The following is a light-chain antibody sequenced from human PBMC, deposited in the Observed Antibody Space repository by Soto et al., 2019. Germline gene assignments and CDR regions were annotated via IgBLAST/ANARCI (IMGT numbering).Light chain of an antibody. CDR3: QQYNSYET. Sequence: DIQMTQSPSSLSASVGDRVTITCRASQSISSYLNWYQQKPGKAPKLLIYAASSLQSGVPSRFSGSGSGTEFTLTISSLQPDDFATYYCQQYNSYETFGQGTKVDIK. V-gene: IGKV1-39*01. J-gene: IGKJ1*01. CDR1: QSISSY. CDR2: AAS.